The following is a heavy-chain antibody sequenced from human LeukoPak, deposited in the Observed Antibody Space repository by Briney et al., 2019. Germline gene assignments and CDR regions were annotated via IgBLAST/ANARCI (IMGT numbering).Heavy chain of an antibody. CDR2: IYYSGST. CDR1: GGSISSGGYY. Sequence: PSETLSLTCTVSGGSISSGGYYRSWIRQHPGKGLEWIGYIYYSGSTYYNPSLKSRVTISVDTSKNQFSLKLSSVTAADTAVYYCARDLSHYYDSSGYRHWYFDLWGRGTLVTVSS. CDR3: ARDLSHYYDSSGYRHWYFDL. D-gene: IGHD3-22*01. J-gene: IGHJ2*01. V-gene: IGHV4-31*03.